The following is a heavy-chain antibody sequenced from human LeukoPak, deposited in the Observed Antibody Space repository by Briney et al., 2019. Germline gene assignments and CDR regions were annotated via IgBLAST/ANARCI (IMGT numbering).Heavy chain of an antibody. V-gene: IGHV4-4*07. Sequence: SETLSLTCTLSGGSISSYYWSWIRQPAGKGLEWIGRVFTGGNTYYSPSLRSRVTMSLDTSKNQVSLNLSSVTAADTAVYYCARGVSTIFNPYSYYMDVWGKGTTVTVSS. CDR1: GGSISSYY. D-gene: IGHD5/OR15-5a*01. CDR2: VFTGGNT. J-gene: IGHJ6*03. CDR3: ARGVSTIFNPYSYYMDV.